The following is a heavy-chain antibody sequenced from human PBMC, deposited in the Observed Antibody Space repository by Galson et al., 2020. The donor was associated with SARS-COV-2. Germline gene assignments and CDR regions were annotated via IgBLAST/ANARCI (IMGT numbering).Heavy chain of an antibody. J-gene: IGHJ4*02. D-gene: IGHD3-22*01. CDR3: ARDIPTYYYDSSGYGLVDY. CDR1: GFTFSSYG. V-gene: IGHV3-33*01. Sequence: QLGESLKISCAASGFTFSSYGMHWVRQAPGKGLGWVAVIWYDGSNKYYADSVKGRFTISRDNSKNTLYLQMNSLRAEDTAVYYCARDIPTYYYDSSGYGLVDYWGQGTLVTVSS. CDR2: IWYDGSNK.